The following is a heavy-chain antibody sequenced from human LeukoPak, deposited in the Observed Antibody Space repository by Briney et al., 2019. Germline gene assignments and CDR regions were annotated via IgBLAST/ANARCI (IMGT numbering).Heavy chain of an antibody. D-gene: IGHD2-15*01. J-gene: IGHJ4*02. Sequence: ASVKVSCKVSRYTLTELSMHWVRQAPGKGLEWMGGFDPEDGETIYAQKFQGRVTMTGDTSTDTAYMELSSLRSKDTAVYYCATVRHPPHCGGGSCYSGYFDYWRQGTLVTVSS. CDR3: ATVRHPPHCGGGSCYSGYFDY. CDR2: FDPEDGET. V-gene: IGHV1-24*01. CDR1: RYTLTELS.